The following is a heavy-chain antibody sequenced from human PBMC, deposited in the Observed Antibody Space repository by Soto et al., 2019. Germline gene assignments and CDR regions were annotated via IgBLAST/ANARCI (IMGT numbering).Heavy chain of an antibody. V-gene: IGHV3-9*01. Sequence: PGGSLRLSCIASGFTFDDHAMHWVRQAPGKGLEWVSGISWNSGYIGYADSVKSRVTISVDTTRNHFSLRLRSVTAADTAVYYCASGLRAAAGPRFHHWGQGTSVTVSS. CDR1: GFTFDDHA. J-gene: IGHJ4*02. CDR3: ASGLRAAAGPRFHH. CDR2: ISWNSGYI. D-gene: IGHD6-25*01.